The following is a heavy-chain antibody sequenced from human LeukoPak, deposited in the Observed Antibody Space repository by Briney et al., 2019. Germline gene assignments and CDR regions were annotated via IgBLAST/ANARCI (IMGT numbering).Heavy chain of an antibody. J-gene: IGHJ6*03. CDR2: IYHSGST. Sequence: PSETLSLTCAVYGGSFSGYYWSWIRQPPGKGLEWIGEIYHSGSTNYNPSLKSRVTISVDKSKNQFSLKLSSVTAADTAVYYCARGFGELLYHTYYYYYMDVWGKGTTVTISS. D-gene: IGHD3-10*01. V-gene: IGHV4-34*01. CDR1: GGSFSGYY. CDR3: ARGFGELLYHTYYYYYMDV.